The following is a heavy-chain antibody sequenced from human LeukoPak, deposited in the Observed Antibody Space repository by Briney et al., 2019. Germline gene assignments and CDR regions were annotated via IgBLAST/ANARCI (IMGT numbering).Heavy chain of an antibody. Sequence: ASVKVSCKASGYTFTSYYMHWVRQAPGQGLEWMGIINPSGGSTSYAQKFQGSVTMTRDTSTSTVYMELSSLRSEDTAVYYCARESTGDSSGYYYATQYGMDVWGQGTTVTVSS. V-gene: IGHV1-46*01. CDR2: INPSGGST. J-gene: IGHJ6*02. D-gene: IGHD3-22*01. CDR1: GYTFTSYY. CDR3: ARESTGDSSGYYYATQYGMDV.